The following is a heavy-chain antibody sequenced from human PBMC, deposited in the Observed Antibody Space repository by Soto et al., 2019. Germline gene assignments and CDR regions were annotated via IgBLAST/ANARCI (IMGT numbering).Heavy chain of an antibody. V-gene: IGHV4-4*02. Sequence: SETLSLTCAVSSGSISSSNWWSWVRQPPGKGLEWIGEIYHSGSTNYNPSLKSRVTISVDKSKNQFSLKLSSVTAADTAVYYCARTREDLWSGYLFDYWGQGTLVTVSS. CDR2: IYHSGST. J-gene: IGHJ4*02. D-gene: IGHD3-3*01. CDR3: ARTREDLWSGYLFDY. CDR1: SGSISSSNW.